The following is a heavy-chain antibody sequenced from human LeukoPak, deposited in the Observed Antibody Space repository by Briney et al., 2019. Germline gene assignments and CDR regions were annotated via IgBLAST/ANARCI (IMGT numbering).Heavy chain of an antibody. CDR2: IYHSGST. Sequence: SQTLSLTCTVSGGSISSGGYYWSWIRQPPGKGLEWIGYIYHSGSTYYNPSLKSRVTISVDRSKNQFSLKLSSVTAADTAVYYCARTKLVLSMTEDYWGQGTLVTVSS. D-gene: IGHD6-13*01. CDR1: GGSISSGGYY. CDR3: ARTKLVLSMTEDY. V-gene: IGHV4-30-2*01. J-gene: IGHJ4*02.